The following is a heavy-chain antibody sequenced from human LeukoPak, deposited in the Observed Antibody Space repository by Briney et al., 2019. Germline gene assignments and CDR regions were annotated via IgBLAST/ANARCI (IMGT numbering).Heavy chain of an antibody. D-gene: IGHD3-16*01. V-gene: IGHV3-23*01. Sequence: GGSQRLSWAASGFSFGSDAMGWVGLPAGTWLEWDSVISGSGGSTYYANSAKGRFTISRDNSKNTLYLQINSLRAEDTAIYYCAKKFGPMIVHFDYWSQGTLVTVSS. CDR2: ISGSGGST. J-gene: IGHJ4*02. CDR3: AKKFGPMIVHFDY. CDR1: GFSFGSDA.